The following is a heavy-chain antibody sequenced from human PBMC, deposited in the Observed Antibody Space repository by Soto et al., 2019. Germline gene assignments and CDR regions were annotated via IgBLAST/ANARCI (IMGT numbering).Heavy chain of an antibody. CDR3: GKDLIAATYYFHY. CDR2: ISDNGGNT. J-gene: IGHJ4*02. V-gene: IGHV3-23*01. CDR1: GFTFSSYA. D-gene: IGHD2-15*01. Sequence: GGSLRLSCAASGFTFSSYAMSWVRQAPGKGLEWVSSISDNGGNTYYAGSVKGSFTISRDNSKNTLYLKMNSLRAEDTAVYYCGKDLIAATYYFHYWGQGTLVTVSS.